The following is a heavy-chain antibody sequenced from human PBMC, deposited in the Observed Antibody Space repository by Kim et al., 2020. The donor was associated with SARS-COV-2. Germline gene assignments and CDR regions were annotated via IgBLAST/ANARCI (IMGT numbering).Heavy chain of an antibody. Sequence: TSYRPSRVSRVTMSVDTSKNQFSRKVRLTSVTAADTAVYYCARGSNWFDPWGQGTLVTVSS. CDR3: ARGSNWFDP. J-gene: IGHJ5*02. CDR2: T. V-gene: IGHV4-4*07.